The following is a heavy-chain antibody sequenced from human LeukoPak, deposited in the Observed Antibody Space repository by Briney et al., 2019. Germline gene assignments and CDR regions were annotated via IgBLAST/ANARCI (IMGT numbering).Heavy chain of an antibody. J-gene: IGHJ4*02. D-gene: IGHD3-22*01. CDR1: GGSSSSYY. V-gene: IGHV4-59*08. CDR2: IYYRGGT. Sequence: SETLSLTCTVSGGSSSSYYWSWIRQPPGKGLEWIGYIYYRGGTNYNPSLESRVTISGDTSKNEFSLKLTSVTAADTAVYYCARGRLVVAPGVYYFEYWGQGTLVTVSS. CDR3: ARGRLVVAPGVYYFEY.